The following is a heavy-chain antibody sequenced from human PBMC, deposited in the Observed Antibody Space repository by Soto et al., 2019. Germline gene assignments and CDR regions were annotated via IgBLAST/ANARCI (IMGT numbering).Heavy chain of an antibody. CDR3: AGDSPPPELRFLEWHNYDYNGMDV. CDR2: ISCYNGKT. D-gene: IGHD3-3*01. J-gene: IGHJ6*02. CDR1: GYSFTAYG. V-gene: IGHV1-18*01. Sequence: QVQVVQSGDEVKETGASVRVSCKTSGYSFTAYGISWVRQAPGQGLEWMGWISCYNGKTKYAQKVQGRVTMTTDTFQGTAYNGVRGLKSDRPGIFFFAGDSPPPELRFLEWHNYDYNGMDVWGQGTTVTVSS.